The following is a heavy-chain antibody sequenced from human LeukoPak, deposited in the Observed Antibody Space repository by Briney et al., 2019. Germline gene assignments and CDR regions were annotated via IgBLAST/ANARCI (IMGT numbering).Heavy chain of an antibody. V-gene: IGHV1-69*05. J-gene: IGHJ4*02. CDR2: IIRIFGTA. CDR3: ARGRFLEWLFDY. D-gene: IGHD3-3*01. Sequence: SVKVSCKASGGTFSSYAISWVRQAPGQGLEWMGGIIRIFGTANYAQKFQGRVTITTDESTSTAYMELSSLRSEDTAVYYCARGRFLEWLFDYWGQGTLVTVSS. CDR1: GGTFSSYA.